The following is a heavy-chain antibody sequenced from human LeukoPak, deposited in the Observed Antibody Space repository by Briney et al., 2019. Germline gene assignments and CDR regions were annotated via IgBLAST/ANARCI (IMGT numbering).Heavy chain of an antibody. J-gene: IGHJ4*02. Sequence: GGSLRLSCAASGFIFSSYAMHWVRQAPGKGLEWVAVISYDGSNKYYADSVKGRFTISRDNSKNTLYLQMNSLRAEDTAVYYCARERIAAGDYWGQGTLVTVSS. CDR1: GFIFSSYA. CDR2: ISYDGSNK. CDR3: ARERIAAGDY. D-gene: IGHD6-6*01. V-gene: IGHV3-30*04.